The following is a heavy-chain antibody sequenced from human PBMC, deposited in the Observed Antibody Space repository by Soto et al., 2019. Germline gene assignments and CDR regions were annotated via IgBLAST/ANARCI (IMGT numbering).Heavy chain of an antibody. CDR1: GYSLPTHT. V-gene: IGHV1-3*01. J-gene: IGHJ4*02. D-gene: IGHD1-7*01. Sequence: QVQLVQSGAEVKKPGASVRISCKASGYSLPTHTIHWVRQAPGPRPERTGWINAANGHTKYSQNYQNRVTNSSDTSASTVYMKLTGLTSDDTAIYYCALANGNYDWGPNDYWGQGTLVTVSS. CDR2: INAANGHT. CDR3: ALANGNYDWGPNDY.